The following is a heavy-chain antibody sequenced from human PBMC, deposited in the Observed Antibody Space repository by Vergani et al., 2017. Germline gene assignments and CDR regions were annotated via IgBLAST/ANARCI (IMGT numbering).Heavy chain of an antibody. V-gene: IGHV4-30-4*08. D-gene: IGHD3-10*01. Sequence: QVQLQESGPGLVKPSQTLSLTCTVSGGSISSGDYYWSWIRQPPGKGLEWIGEINHSGSTNYNPSLKSRVTISVDTSKNQFSLKLSSVTAADTAVYYCARXGRMVRGVINWFDPWGQGTLVTVSS. J-gene: IGHJ5*02. CDR1: GGSISSGDYY. CDR3: ARXGRMVRGVINWFDP. CDR2: INHSGST.